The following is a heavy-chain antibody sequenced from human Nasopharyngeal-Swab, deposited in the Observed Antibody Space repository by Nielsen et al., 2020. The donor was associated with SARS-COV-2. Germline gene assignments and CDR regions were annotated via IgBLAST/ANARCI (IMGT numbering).Heavy chain of an antibody. CDR2: ISYDGSNK. Sequence: GGSLRLSCAASGFTFSSYGMHWVRQAPGKGLEWVALISYDGSNKYYADSVKGRFTISRDNSKNTLYLQMNSLRAEDTAVYYCAKVYGGSEFDPWGQGTLVTVS. CDR1: GFTFSSYG. V-gene: IGHV3-30*18. J-gene: IGHJ5*02. D-gene: IGHD4-23*01. CDR3: AKVYGGSEFDP.